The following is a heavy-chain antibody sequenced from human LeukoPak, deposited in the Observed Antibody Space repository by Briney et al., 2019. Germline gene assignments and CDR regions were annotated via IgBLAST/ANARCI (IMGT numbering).Heavy chain of an antibody. D-gene: IGHD3-9*01. CDR2: ISSSGSTI. CDR1: GFTFSSYS. V-gene: IGHV3-48*04. J-gene: IGHJ4*02. Sequence: GGSLRLSCAASGFTFSSYSMSWIRQAPGKGLEGVSYISSSGSTIYYADSVKGRFTISRDNAKNSLYLQMNSLRAEDTAVYYCARLRYYDILTGPETIFLHQYYFDYWGQGTLVTVSS. CDR3: ARLRYYDILTGPETIFLHQYYFDY.